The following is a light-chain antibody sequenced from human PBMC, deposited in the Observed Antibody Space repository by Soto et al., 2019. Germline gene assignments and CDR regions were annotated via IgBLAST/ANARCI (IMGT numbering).Light chain of an antibody. CDR1: SSDVGAYNF. Sequence: QSALTQPASVSGSPGQSITISCTGSSSDVGAYNFVSWYQHHPGKAPKLILYEVTTRPSGVSSRFSGSKSGNTASLTISGLQADDEANYYCSSSTSSSTPYVFGTGTKVTVL. V-gene: IGLV2-14*01. J-gene: IGLJ1*01. CDR2: EVT. CDR3: SSSTSSSTPYV.